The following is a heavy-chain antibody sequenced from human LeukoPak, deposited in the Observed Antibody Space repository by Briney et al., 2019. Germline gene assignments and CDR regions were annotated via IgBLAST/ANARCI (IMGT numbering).Heavy chain of an antibody. CDR1: GYTFTSYY. Sequence: ASVKVSCKASGYTFTSYYMHWVRQAPGQGLEWMGISNPSGGSTSYAQKFQGRVTMTRDTSTSTVYMELSSLRSEDTAVYYCARKYSSGWFEEDYFDYWGQGTLVTVSS. CDR2: SNPSGGST. V-gene: IGHV1-46*01. CDR3: ARKYSSGWFEEDYFDY. D-gene: IGHD6-19*01. J-gene: IGHJ4*02.